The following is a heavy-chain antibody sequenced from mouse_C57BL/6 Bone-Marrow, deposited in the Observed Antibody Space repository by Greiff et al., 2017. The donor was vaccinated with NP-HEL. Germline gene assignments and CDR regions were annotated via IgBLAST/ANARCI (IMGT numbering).Heavy chain of an antibody. D-gene: IGHD1-1*01. CDR2: INTYNGDT. J-gene: IGHJ3*01. CDR3: ARKGYGRWFAY. V-gene: IGHV1-20*01. CDR1: GYSFNGYF. Sequence: EVQLKPSGPELVKPGDSVKISCKASGYSFNGYFMNWVMQSHGKSLEWIGRINTYNGDTFYNQKFKGKATLTVDKSSSKAHMELRSLTSEDSAVYDVARKGYGRWFAYWGQGTLVTVSA.